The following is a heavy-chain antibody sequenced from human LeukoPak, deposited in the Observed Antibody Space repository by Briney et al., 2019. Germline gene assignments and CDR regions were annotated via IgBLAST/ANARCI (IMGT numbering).Heavy chain of an antibody. Sequence: GGSLRLSCAASGFTVSSNYMSWVRQAPGKGLEWVSVIYSGGSTYYADSVKGRFTISRDNSKNTLYLQMNSLRAEDTAVYYCARDIPFVDTAMKAFDIWGQGTMVTVSS. V-gene: IGHV3-53*01. D-gene: IGHD5-18*01. CDR3: ARDIPFVDTAMKAFDI. J-gene: IGHJ3*02. CDR1: GFTVSSNY. CDR2: IYSGGST.